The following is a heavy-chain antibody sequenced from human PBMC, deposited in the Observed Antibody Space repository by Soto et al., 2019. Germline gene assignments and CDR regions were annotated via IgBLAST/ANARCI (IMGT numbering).Heavy chain of an antibody. CDR3: ARDSGWPILNFDN. Sequence: GSLRLSCTASELSTYSMNWVRQAPGKGLEWVAASSYDGRETFYADSAKGRFTVSKEMSKNTAFLQMNALRHEDTAVYFCARDSGWPILNFDNWGQGTPVTVT. V-gene: IGHV3-30*03. D-gene: IGHD3-10*01. J-gene: IGHJ4*02. CDR2: SSYDGRET. CDR1: ELSTYS.